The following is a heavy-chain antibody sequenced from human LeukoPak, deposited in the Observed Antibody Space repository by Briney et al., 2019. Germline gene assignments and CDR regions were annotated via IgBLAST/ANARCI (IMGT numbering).Heavy chain of an antibody. V-gene: IGHV4-59*01. CDR1: GGSISSYY. J-gene: IGHJ4*02. CDR2: IYYSGST. D-gene: IGHD4-17*01. CDR3: ARAVYGDYPDY. Sequence: SETLSLTCTVSGGSISSYYWRWIRQPPGKGLEWIGYIYYSGSTNYNPSLKSRVTISVDTSKNQFSLKLSSVTAADTAVYYCARAVYGDYPDYWGQGTLVTVSS.